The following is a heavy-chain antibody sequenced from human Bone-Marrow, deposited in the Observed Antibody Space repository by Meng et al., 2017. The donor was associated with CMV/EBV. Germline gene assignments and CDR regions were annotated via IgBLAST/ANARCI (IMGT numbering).Heavy chain of an antibody. Sequence: GGSLRLSCAASGFTFSRYWMHWVRQAPGKGLVWVSRINSDVSSTSYADSVKGRFTISRDNAKNTLYLQMNSLRAEDTAVYYCARVCSSTSCPDRYYYYYYGMDVWGQGTTVTVSS. D-gene: IGHD2-2*01. CDR3: ARVCSSTSCPDRYYYYYYGMDV. V-gene: IGHV3-74*01. CDR1: GFTFSRYW. J-gene: IGHJ6*02. CDR2: INSDVSST.